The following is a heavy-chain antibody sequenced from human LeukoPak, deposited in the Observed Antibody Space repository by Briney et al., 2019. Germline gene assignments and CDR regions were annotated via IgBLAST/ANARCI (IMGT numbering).Heavy chain of an antibody. Sequence: PGGSLRLSCAASGFTFSRYSMNWVRQAPGKGLEWVSSIGGTSSSLYYAESVKGRFTISRDNARNSLYLQMNSLRAEDTAVYYCAKEAGQDYGALDAFDVWGQGTMVTVSS. J-gene: IGHJ3*01. CDR3: AKEAGQDYGALDAFDV. CDR2: IGGTSSSL. V-gene: IGHV3-21*01. CDR1: GFTFSRYS. D-gene: IGHD4-17*01.